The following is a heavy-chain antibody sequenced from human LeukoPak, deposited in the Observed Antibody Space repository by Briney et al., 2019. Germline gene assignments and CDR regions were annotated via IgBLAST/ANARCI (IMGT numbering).Heavy chain of an antibody. CDR2: TYYRSKWYN. CDR3: ARDVSAVSTYAFDI. Sequence: SQTLSLTCDISGDSVSSNSAGWNWIRQSPSRGLKWLGRTYYRSKWYNDYAVFVKSRITVNPDTSKNQFSLHLNSATPEDTAAYYCARDVSAVSTYAFDIWGQGTMVTVSS. CDR1: GDSVSSNSAG. V-gene: IGHV6-1*01. D-gene: IGHD6-13*01. J-gene: IGHJ3*02.